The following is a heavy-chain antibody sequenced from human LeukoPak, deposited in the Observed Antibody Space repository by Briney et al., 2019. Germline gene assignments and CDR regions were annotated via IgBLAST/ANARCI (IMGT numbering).Heavy chain of an antibody. Sequence: GESLKISCAASGFTFSSYSMNWVRQAPGKGLEWVSSISSSSSYIYYADSVKGRFTISRDNAKNSLYLQMNSLRAEDTAVYYCARDATSTMVRGVTGFDYWGQGTLVTVSS. CDR1: GFTFSSYS. D-gene: IGHD3-10*01. CDR2: ISSSSSYI. J-gene: IGHJ4*02. CDR3: ARDATSTMVRGVTGFDY. V-gene: IGHV3-21*01.